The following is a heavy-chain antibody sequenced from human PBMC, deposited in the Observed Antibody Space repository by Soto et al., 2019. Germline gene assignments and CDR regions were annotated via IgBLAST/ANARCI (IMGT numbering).Heavy chain of an antibody. CDR3: VRDGTKTLRDWFDP. Sequence: SETLSLTCTVSGASISGFYWSWIRKSAGKGLEWIGRIYATGTTDHNPSLKSRVMMSVDTSKKQFSLKLRSVTAADTAVYYCVRDGTKTLRDWFDPWGQGSSVTVSS. CDR1: GASISGFY. CDR2: IYATGTT. D-gene: IGHD1-1*01. V-gene: IGHV4-4*07. J-gene: IGHJ5*02.